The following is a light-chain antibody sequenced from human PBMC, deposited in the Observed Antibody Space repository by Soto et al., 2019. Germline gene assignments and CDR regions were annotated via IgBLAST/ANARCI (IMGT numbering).Light chain of an antibody. CDR1: ESVNSN. V-gene: IGKV3-15*01. CDR2: RAS. J-gene: IGKJ1*01. Sequence: EIMMTQSPDTLSVFPGERATLSCRASESVNSNLAWYQQKPGQAPRLLIYRASTRATGITARFSGSGSGTEYTLTINSLQSEDFAVYYCQQYNYWPSFGQGTKVDIK. CDR3: QQYNYWPS.